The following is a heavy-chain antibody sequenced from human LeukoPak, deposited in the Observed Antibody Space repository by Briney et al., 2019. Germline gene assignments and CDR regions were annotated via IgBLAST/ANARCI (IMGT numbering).Heavy chain of an antibody. V-gene: IGHV1-8*01. CDR3: ARGLARTSMVTRGGVRFDY. CDR1: GYTFTSYD. CDR2: MNPNSGNT. Sequence: ASVKVSCKASGYTFTSYDINWVRQATGQGLEWMGWMNPNSGNTGYAQKFQGRVTMTRNTSISTAYMELSSLRSEDTAVYYCARGLARTSMVTRGGVRFDYWGQGTLVTVSS. D-gene: IGHD5-18*01. J-gene: IGHJ4*02.